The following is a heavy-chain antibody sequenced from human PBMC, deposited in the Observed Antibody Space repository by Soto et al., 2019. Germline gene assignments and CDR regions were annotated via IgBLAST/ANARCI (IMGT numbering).Heavy chain of an antibody. D-gene: IGHD6-13*01. CDR2: MSGSGGST. J-gene: IGHJ4*02. CDR1: GFTFSSYA. CDR3: AKDAPSRIAADGTVFDY. V-gene: IGHV3-23*01. Sequence: GGSLRLSCAASGFTFSSYAMSWVRQAPGTGLEWVSAMSGSGGSTYYADSVKGRFTISRDKSKNTLYLQMNSLRAEDMAVYSCAKDAPSRIAADGTVFDYRGQGTLVTVFS.